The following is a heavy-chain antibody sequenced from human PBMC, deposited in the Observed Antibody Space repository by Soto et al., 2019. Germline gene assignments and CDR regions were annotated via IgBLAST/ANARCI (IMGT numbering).Heavy chain of an antibody. D-gene: IGHD3-3*01. CDR2: ISGSGGST. J-gene: IGHJ5*02. CDR1: GFTFSSYA. CDR3: AKSPIFGVVIMNWFDP. Sequence: GGSLRLSCAASGFTFSSYAMSWVRQAPGKGLEWVSAISGSGGSTYYADSVKGRFTISRDNSKNTLYLQMNSLRAEDTAVYYCAKSPIFGVVIMNWFDPWGQGTLVTVSS. V-gene: IGHV3-23*01.